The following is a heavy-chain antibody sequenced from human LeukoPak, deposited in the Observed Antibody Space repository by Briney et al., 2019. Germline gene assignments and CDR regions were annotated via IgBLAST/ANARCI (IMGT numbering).Heavy chain of an antibody. Sequence: GGSLRLSCAASGFTFDDYAMHWVRQAPGKGLEWVSGISWNSGSIGYADSVKGRFTISGDNAKNSLYLQMNSLRAEDTALYYCAKDGPHDYGDYFDYWGQGTLVTVSS. D-gene: IGHD4-17*01. CDR2: ISWNSGSI. CDR1: GFTFDDYA. V-gene: IGHV3-9*01. CDR3: AKDGPHDYGDYFDY. J-gene: IGHJ4*02.